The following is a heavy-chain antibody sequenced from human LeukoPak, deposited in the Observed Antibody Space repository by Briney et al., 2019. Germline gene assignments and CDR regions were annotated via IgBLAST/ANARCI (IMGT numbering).Heavy chain of an antibody. V-gene: IGHV4-34*01. CDR2: INHSGST. Sequence: SETLSLTCAVYGGSFSGYYWSWIRQPPGKGLEWIGEINHSGSTNYNPSLKSRVTISVDTSKNQFSLKLSSVTAEDTAVYYCARDSSGWHWNDAFDIWGQGTMVTVSS. CDR3: ARDSSGWHWNDAFDI. CDR1: GGSFSGYY. J-gene: IGHJ3*02. D-gene: IGHD6-19*01.